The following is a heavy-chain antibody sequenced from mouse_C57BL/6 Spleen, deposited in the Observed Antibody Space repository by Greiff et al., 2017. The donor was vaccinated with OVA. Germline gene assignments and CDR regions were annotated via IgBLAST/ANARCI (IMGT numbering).Heavy chain of an antibody. CDR1: GFTFSSYA. CDR2: ISSGGDYI. V-gene: IGHV5-9-1*02. J-gene: IGHJ3*01. CDR3: TREGFVYYGSVFAY. Sequence: EVKLMESGEGLVKPGGSLKLSCAASGFTFSSYAMSWVRQTPEKRLEWVAYISSGGDYIYYADTVKGRFTISRDNARNTLYLQMSSLKSEDTAMYYCTREGFVYYGSVFAYWGQGTLVTVSA. D-gene: IGHD1-1*01.